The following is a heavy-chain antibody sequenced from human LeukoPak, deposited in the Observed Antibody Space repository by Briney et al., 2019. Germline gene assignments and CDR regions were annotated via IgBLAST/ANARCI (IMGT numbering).Heavy chain of an antibody. CDR1: GGPISSGGYY. Sequence: SETLSLTCTVSGGPISSGGYYWSWIRQHPGKGLEWIGYIYYSGSTYYDPALKSQVPISVDTSKIQCPLELSSGTAADTAVCYCARGSVDTIEFDPWGQGTLVTVSS. CDR2: IYYSGST. V-gene: IGHV4-31*01. D-gene: IGHD5-12*01. CDR3: ARGSVDTIEFDP. J-gene: IGHJ5*02.